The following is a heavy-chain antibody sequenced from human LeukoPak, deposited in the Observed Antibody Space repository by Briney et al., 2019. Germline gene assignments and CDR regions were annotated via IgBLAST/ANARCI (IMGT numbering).Heavy chain of an antibody. Sequence: GGSLRLSCAASGFTFSNYNINWVRQAPGKGLEWVSSISSGSSYIYYADSVKGRVTISRDNAKHSLYLQMNSLSAEDTAVYYCACTSGYDFSSYYYYYMDVWGKGTTVTVSS. CDR2: ISSGSSYI. J-gene: IGHJ6*03. CDR3: ACTSGYDFSSYYYYYMDV. V-gene: IGHV3-21*01. CDR1: GFTFSNYN. D-gene: IGHD5-12*01.